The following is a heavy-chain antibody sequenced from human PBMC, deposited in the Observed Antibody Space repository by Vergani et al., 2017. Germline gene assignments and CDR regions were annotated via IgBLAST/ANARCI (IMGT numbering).Heavy chain of an antibody. CDR2: ISGSGDST. D-gene: IGHD4-17*01. V-gene: IGHV3-23*01. CDR1: GFTFSNYA. CDR3: AKRKYGDYLIGDAFDI. Sequence: EVQLLESGGDLVQPGGSLRLSCAASGFTFSNYAMTWVRQAPGKGLEWVSSISGSGDSTYYADSVKGRFTISRDNSKNTLYLQMNSLRAEDAAVYYCAKRKYGDYLIGDAFDIWGQGTLVTVSS. J-gene: IGHJ3*02.